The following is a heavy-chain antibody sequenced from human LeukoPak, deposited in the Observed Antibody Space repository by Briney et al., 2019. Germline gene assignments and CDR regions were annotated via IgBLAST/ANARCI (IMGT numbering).Heavy chain of an antibody. CDR2: INPNSGGT. J-gene: IGHJ4*02. CDR1: GYTFNGYY. Sequence: ASVKVSCKASGYTFNGYYKHWVRQAPGQGLEWMGWINPNSGGTNYAQKFQGRVTMTRDTSISTAYMELSRLRSDDTAMYYCARTRYVWGSFDYWGQGTLVTVSS. V-gene: IGHV1-2*02. D-gene: IGHD3-16*01. CDR3: ARTRYVWGSFDY.